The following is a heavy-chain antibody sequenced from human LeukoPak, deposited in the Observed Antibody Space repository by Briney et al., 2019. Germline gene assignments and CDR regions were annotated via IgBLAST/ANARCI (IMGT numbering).Heavy chain of an antibody. V-gene: IGHV3-53*05. CDR3: AKEQYPGYFDY. Sequence: GGSLRLSCAASGFTVSTNYMSWVRQAPGKGLEWLSVIYSGGNTYYADSVKGRFTISRDNSNNTLYLQLNNVRTEDTATYFCAKEQYPGYFDYWGQGTLVTVSS. J-gene: IGHJ4*02. CDR2: IYSGGNT. CDR1: GFTVSTNY. D-gene: IGHD1-14*01.